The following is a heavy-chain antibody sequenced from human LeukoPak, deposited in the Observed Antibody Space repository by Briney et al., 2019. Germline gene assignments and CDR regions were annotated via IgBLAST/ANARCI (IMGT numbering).Heavy chain of an antibody. Sequence: PGGSLRLSCAASGFTFRDYPMYWVRQAPGEGLEWVAVISYDASNDFYGDSVRGRFTISRDNARNTVYLQMDSLKTDDTAVYYCARSPGFPFGQMDVWGKGTMVIVSS. CDR1: GFTFRDYP. CDR2: ISYDASND. J-gene: IGHJ6*04. V-gene: IGHV3-30-3*01. D-gene: IGHD1-14*01. CDR3: ARSPGFPFGQMDV.